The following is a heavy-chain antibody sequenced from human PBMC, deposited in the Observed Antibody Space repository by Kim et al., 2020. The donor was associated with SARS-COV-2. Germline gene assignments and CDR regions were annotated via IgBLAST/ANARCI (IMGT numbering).Heavy chain of an antibody. J-gene: IGHJ6*02. V-gene: IGHV3-30-3*01. CDR3: ATASRGGYYYGMDV. CDR2: ISYDGSNK. D-gene: IGHD3-10*01. Sequence: GGSLRLSCAASGFTFSSYAMHWVRQAPGKGLEWVAVISYDGSNKYYADSVKGRFTISRDNSKNTLYLQMNSLRAEDTAVDYCATASRGGYYYGMDVWGQG. CDR1: GFTFSSYA.